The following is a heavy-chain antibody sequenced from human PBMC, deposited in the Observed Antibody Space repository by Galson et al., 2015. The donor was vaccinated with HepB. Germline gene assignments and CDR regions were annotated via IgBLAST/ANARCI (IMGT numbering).Heavy chain of an antibody. CDR1: GFTFSSYS. V-gene: IGHV3-21*01. J-gene: IGHJ6*02. CDR3: ARDRSSYYDFWSGYYAYYYYYGMDV. Sequence: SLRLSCAASGFTFSSYSMNWVRQAPGKGLEWVSSISSSSYIYYADSVKGRFTISRDNAKNSLYLQMNSPRAEDTAVYYCARDRSSYYDFWSGYYAYYYYYGMDVWGQGTTVTVSS. D-gene: IGHD3-3*01. CDR2: ISSSSYI.